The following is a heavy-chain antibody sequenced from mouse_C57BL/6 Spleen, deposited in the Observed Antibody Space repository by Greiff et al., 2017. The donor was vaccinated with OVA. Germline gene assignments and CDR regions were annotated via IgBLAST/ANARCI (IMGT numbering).Heavy chain of an antibody. J-gene: IGHJ2*01. CDR1: GFNIKDDY. D-gene: IGHD2-5*01. V-gene: IGHV14-4*01. Sequence: EVQRVESGAELVRPGASVKLSCTASGFNIKDDYMHWVKQRPEQGLEWIGWIDPENGDTEYASKFQGKATITADTSSNTAYLQLSSLTSEYTAIKYCTYYSSFDYWGQGTTLTVSS. CDR3: TYYSSFDY. CDR2: IDPENGDT.